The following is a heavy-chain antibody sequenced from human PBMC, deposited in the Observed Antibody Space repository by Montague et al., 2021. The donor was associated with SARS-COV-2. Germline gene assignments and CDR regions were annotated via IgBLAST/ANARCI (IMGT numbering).Heavy chain of an antibody. D-gene: IGHD3-10*01. V-gene: IGHV4-39*07. J-gene: IGHJ6*01. Sequence: SETLSLTCAGVVEFRRSTDEHTAELHSPPKHVCRLLLEMKNNGSTNYNPSLKSRVTISIDTSNNQFSLKLSSLTAADTAVYYCARDDIVLQGVTKGMDVWGQGNTVTV. CDR3: ARDDIVLQGVTKGMDV. CDR1: VEFRRSTDE. CDR2: MKNNGST.